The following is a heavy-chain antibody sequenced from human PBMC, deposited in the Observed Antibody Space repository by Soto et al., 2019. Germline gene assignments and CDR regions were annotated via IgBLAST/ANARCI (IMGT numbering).Heavy chain of an antibody. CDR1: GFTFSSYG. D-gene: IGHD6-13*01. J-gene: IGHJ3*02. V-gene: IGHV3-30*18. CDR2: ISYDGSNK. Sequence: QVQLVESGGGVVQPGRSLRLSCAASGFTFSSYGMHWVRQAPGKGLEWVAVISYDGSNKYYADSVKGRFTISRDNSKNTLYLQMNSLRAEDTAVYYCAKAVTYSRKYDAFDIWGQGTMVTVSS. CDR3: AKAVTYSRKYDAFDI.